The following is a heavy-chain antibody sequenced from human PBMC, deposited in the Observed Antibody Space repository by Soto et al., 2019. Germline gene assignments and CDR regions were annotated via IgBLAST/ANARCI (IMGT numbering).Heavy chain of an antibody. J-gene: IGHJ5*02. D-gene: IGHD2-2*01. CDR2: IHYSGST. CDR3: ARENIVVVPAAKGWFDP. Sequence: WTWIRQHAGKGPEWIGYIHYSGSTFYHPSLKSRVSISVDTSKNQFSLKLSSVTAADTAVYYCARENIVVVPAAKGWFDPWGQGTLVTVSS. V-gene: IGHV4-31*02.